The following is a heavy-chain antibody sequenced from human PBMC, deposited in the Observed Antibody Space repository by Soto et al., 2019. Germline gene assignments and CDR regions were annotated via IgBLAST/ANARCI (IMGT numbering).Heavy chain of an antibody. CDR3: ARDRPTNSDYFDY. V-gene: IGHV4-61*08. Sequence: PSETLSLTCTVSGGSISSGGYYWSWIRQHPGKGLEWIGYIYYSGSTNYNPSLKSRVTISVDTSKNQFSLKLCSVTAADTAVYYCARDRPTNSDYFDYWGQGTLVTVSS. CDR2: IYYSGST. J-gene: IGHJ4*02. CDR1: GGSISSGGYY. D-gene: IGHD5-18*01.